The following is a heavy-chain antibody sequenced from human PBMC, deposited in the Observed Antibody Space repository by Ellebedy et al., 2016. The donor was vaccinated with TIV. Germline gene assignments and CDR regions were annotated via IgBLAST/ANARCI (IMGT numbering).Heavy chain of an antibody. J-gene: IGHJ3*02. CDR2: INHGVST. CDR1: GASFSGDY. Sequence: MPSETLSLTCVVYGASFSGDYWSWIRQSPGKGLEWIGQINHGVSTDYNTSLKSRVTLSVDTSTNHFSLKLASVTAAETAVYYCARGGSGWYSRKPFDIWGQGTTVTVSS. D-gene: IGHD6-19*01. V-gene: IGHV4-34*01. CDR3: ARGGSGWYSRKPFDI.